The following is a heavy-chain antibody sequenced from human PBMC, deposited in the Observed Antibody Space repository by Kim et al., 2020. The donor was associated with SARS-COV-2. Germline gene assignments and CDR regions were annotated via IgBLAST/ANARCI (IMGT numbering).Heavy chain of an antibody. J-gene: IGHJ6*01. V-gene: IGHV1-18*01. D-gene: IGHD6-6*01. Sequence: ASVKVSCKASGYTFTSYYIRWVRQAPGQGLEWMGIINAYNGSTNYAQKLQGRVTMTTDTSTSTAYMELRSLRSEDTAVYYCARDSDPRGSSDLHCYYYAM. CDR2: INAYNGST. CDR3: ARDSDPRGSSDLHCYYYAM. CDR1: GYTFTSYY.